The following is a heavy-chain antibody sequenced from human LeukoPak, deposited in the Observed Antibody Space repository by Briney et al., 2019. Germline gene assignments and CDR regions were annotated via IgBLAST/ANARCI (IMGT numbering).Heavy chain of an antibody. CDR2: INPNSGGT. D-gene: IGHD6-19*01. J-gene: IGHJ4*02. CDR3: ARDQAVGPQRPYFDY. V-gene: IGHV1-2*02. CDR1: GYTFTGYY. Sequence: GASVKVSCKASGYTFTGYYMHWVRQAPGQGFEWMGWINPNSGGTNYAQKFQGRVTMTRDTSISTAYMELSRLRSDDTAVYYCARDQAVGPQRPYFDYWGQGTLVTVSS.